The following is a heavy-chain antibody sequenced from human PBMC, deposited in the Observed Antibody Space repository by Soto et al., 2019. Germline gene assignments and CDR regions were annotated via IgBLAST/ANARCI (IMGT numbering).Heavy chain of an antibody. CDR3: TTGGLGPFDY. J-gene: IGHJ4*02. D-gene: IGHD3-9*01. CDR2: IVVGSGNT. Sequence: SVKVSCKASGFTFTSSAVQWVRQARGQRLEWIGWIVVGSGNTNYAQKFQERVIITRDMSTNTAYMELNSLKTEDTAVYYCTTGGLGPFDYWGQGTLVTVSS. V-gene: IGHV1-58*01. CDR1: GFTFTSSA.